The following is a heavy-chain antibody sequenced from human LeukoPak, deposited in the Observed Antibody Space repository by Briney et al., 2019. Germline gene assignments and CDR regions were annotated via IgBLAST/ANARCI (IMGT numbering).Heavy chain of an antibody. CDR3: ASRWELRDY. V-gene: IGHV4-39*01. J-gene: IGHJ4*02. D-gene: IGHD1-26*01. CDR2: IYYSGST. Sequence: KTSETLSLTCTVSGGSISSSSYYWGWIRQPPGKGLEWIGSIYYSGSTYYNPSLKSRVTISVDTSKNQFSLKLSSVTAADTAVYYCASRWELRDYWGQGTLVTVSS. CDR1: GGSISSSSYY.